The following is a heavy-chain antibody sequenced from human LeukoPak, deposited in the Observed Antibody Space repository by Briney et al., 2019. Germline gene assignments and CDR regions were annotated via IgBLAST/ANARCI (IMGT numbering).Heavy chain of an antibody. CDR3: ARGVAVDGTLSYYFDY. CDR1: GFSLTNFA. D-gene: IGHD6-19*01. V-gene: IGHV3-53*01. J-gene: IGHJ4*02. Sequence: GGSLRLSCAASGFSLTNFAMSWVRQAPGKGLEWVSVIYSGGSTYYADAAMGRLTISRDNYKNTLYLQMNSLRAEDTAVYYCARGVAVDGTLSYYFDYWGQGTLVTVSS. CDR2: IYSGGST.